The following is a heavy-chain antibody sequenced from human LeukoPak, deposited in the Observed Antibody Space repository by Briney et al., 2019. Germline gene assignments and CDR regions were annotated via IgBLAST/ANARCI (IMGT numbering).Heavy chain of an antibody. CDR3: ARADFFVATMLFDY. Sequence: ASVKVSCKASGYTFTSYDINWVRQATGQGLEWMGWINTNTGNPTYAQGFTGRFVFSLDTSVSTAYLQISSLKAEDTAVYYCARADFFVATMLFDYWGQGTLVTVSS. CDR2: INTNTGNP. D-gene: IGHD5-12*01. V-gene: IGHV7-4-1*02. CDR1: GYTFTSYD. J-gene: IGHJ4*02.